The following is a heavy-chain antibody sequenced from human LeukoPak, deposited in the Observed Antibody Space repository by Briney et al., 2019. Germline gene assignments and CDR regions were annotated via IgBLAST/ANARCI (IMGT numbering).Heavy chain of an antibody. CDR1: GFSFNNAY. CDR3: TIAGISGTRWYYNGMDV. V-gene: IGHV3-15*01. D-gene: IGHD1-20*01. CDR2: IKSKIDGETI. J-gene: IGHJ6*02. Sequence: GGSLRLSCGASGFSFNNAYMSWVRQAPGKGPEWVGLIKSKIDGETIEYAAPVKDRFVISREDSKNTVYLQMTSLKIEDTAVYYCTIAGISGTRWYYNGMDVWGQGTTVTVSS.